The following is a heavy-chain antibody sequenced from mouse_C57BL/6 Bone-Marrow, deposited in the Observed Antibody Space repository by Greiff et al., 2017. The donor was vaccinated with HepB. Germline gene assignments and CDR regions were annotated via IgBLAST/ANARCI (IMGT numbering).Heavy chain of an antibody. Sequence: VKLQESGAELVRPGTSVKVSCKASGYAFTNYLIEWVKQRPGQGLEWIGVINPGSGGTNYNEKFKGKATLTADKSSSTAYMQLSSLTSEDSAVYFCARNRGYYSNYFDYWGQGTTLTVSS. CDR1: GYAFTNYL. D-gene: IGHD2-5*01. CDR2: INPGSGGT. J-gene: IGHJ2*01. CDR3: ARNRGYYSNYFDY. V-gene: IGHV1-54*01.